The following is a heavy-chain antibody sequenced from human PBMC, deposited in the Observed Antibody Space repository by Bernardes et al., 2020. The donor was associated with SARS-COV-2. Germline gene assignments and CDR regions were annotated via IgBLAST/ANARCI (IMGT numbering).Heavy chain of an antibody. V-gene: IGHV3-7*03. CDR2: IKQDGSEK. CDR3: ARGAYCSGGSCQSSWIYYYYAMDV. CDR1: GFTFSSYW. D-gene: IGHD2-15*01. Sequence: GGSLRLSCAASGFTFSSYWMSWVRQAPGKGLEWVANIKQDGSEKYYVDSLKGRFTISRDYAKNSLYLQMNSLRAEDTAVYYCARGAYCSGGSCQSSWIYYYYAMDVWGQGTTVTVSS. J-gene: IGHJ6*02.